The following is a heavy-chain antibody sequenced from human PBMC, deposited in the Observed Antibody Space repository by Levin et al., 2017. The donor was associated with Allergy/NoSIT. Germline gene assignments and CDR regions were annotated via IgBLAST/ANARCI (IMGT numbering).Heavy chain of an antibody. CDR2: ISYDGSNK. Sequence: GESLKISCAASGFTFDTYGMHWVRQAPGKGLEWVAVISYDGSNKYYADSVKGRFTISRDNSKNTLYLQLNSLRTEDTAVYYCAKDGYGSGSLPGYWGQGTLVAVSS. CDR1: GFTFDTYG. D-gene: IGHD3-10*01. CDR3: AKDGYGSGSLPGY. V-gene: IGHV3-30*18. J-gene: IGHJ4*02.